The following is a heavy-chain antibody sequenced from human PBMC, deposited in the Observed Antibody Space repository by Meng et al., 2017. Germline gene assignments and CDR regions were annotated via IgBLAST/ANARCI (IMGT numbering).Heavy chain of an antibody. CDR2: INNSGST. CDR3: ARGRTRRGYYDSSGYLRYFDL. D-gene: IGHD3-22*01. V-gene: IGHV4-34*01. J-gene: IGHJ2*01. Sequence: HVQIQQWGAVLVKASETLALTFAVYGGFFSGYYWSWIRKPPGKGLEWIGEINNSGSTNYNPSLKSRVTISVDTSKNQSSLKLSSVTAADTAVYYCARGRTRRGYYDSSGYLRYFDLWGRGTLVTVSS. CDR1: GGFFSGYY.